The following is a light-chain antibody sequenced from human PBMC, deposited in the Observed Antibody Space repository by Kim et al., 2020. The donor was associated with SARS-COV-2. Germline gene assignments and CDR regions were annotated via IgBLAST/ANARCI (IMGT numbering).Light chain of an antibody. V-gene: IGKV3-15*01. CDR1: QSVTNN. CDR2: DIS. J-gene: IGKJ2*01. Sequence: VSPGERATLFCRASQSVTNNLAWFQQKPGQAPRLLIYDISTRATGVPARFSGSGSGTEFSLTISSLQSEDLAVYYCQQYSNWPPYTFGQGTKLEI. CDR3: QQYSNWPPYT.